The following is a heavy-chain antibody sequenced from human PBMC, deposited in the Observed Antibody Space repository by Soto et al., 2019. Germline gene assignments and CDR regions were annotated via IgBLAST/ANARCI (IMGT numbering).Heavy chain of an antibody. CDR2: IWYDGSHK. CDR1: GFTFTQFG. CDR3: AAGAPLLY. V-gene: IGHV3-33*01. J-gene: IGHJ4*01. D-gene: IGHD3-10*01. Sequence: GGSLRLSCAASGFTFTQFGMHWGRQAPGKGLEWVSIIWYDGSHKFYADSVKDRFTISRDNSKNTVSLHMDNLGVEDTAMYYCAAGAPLLYRGRGTLVTVSS.